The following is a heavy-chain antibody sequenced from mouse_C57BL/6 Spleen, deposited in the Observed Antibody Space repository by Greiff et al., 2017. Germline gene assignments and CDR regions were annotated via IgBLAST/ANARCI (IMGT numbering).Heavy chain of an antibody. J-gene: IGHJ1*03. CDR3: ARRDYSNGYFDV. D-gene: IGHD2-5*01. CDR1: GYAFSSSW. Sequence: QVQLQQSGPELVKPGASVKISCKASGYAFSSSWMNWVKQRPGKGLEWIGRIYPGDGDTNYNGKFKGKATLTADKSSSTAYMQLSSLTSEDSAVYFCARRDYSNGYFDVWGTGTMVTVS. CDR2: IYPGDGDT. V-gene: IGHV1-82*01.